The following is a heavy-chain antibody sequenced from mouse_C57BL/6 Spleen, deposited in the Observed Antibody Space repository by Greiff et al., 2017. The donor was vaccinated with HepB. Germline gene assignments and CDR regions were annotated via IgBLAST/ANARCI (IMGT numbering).Heavy chain of an antibody. CDR2: IWTGGGT. CDR1: GFSLTSYA. D-gene: IGHD1-1*01. Sequence: VQLVESGPGLVAPSQSLSITCTVSGFSLTSYAISWVRQPPGKGLEWLGVIWTGGGTNYNSALKSRLSISKDNSKSQVFLKMNSLQTDDTARYYCARNGDYYGLYAMDYWGQGTSVTVAS. J-gene: IGHJ4*01. CDR3: ARNGDYYGLYAMDY. V-gene: IGHV2-9-1*01.